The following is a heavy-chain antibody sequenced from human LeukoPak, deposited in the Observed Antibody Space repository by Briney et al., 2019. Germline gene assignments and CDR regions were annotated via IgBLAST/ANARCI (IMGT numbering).Heavy chain of an antibody. J-gene: IGHJ4*02. CDR2: ISGSGGST. Sequence: GGSLRLSCAASGFTFSSYAMSWVRQAPGKGLEWVSAISGSGGSTYYADPVKGRFTISRENSKNTLYLQMNSLRAEHTAIYYCAKDRSEYGSGSYYPLDYWGQGTLVTVSS. CDR1: GFTFSSYA. V-gene: IGHV3-23*01. CDR3: AKDRSEYGSGSYYPLDY. D-gene: IGHD3-10*01.